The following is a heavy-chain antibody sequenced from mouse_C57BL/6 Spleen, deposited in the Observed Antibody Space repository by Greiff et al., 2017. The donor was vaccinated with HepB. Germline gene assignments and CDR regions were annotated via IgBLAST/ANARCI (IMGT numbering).Heavy chain of an antibody. V-gene: IGHV5-17*01. Sequence: EVKVVESGGGLVKPGGSLKLSCAASGFTFSDYGMHWVRQAPEKGLEWVAYISSGSSTIYYADTVKGRFTISRDNAKNTLFLQMTSLRSEDTAMYYCATGWLLRSFAYWGQGTLVTVSA. CDR1: GFTFSDYG. CDR2: ISSGSSTI. D-gene: IGHD2-3*01. J-gene: IGHJ3*01. CDR3: ATGWLLRSFAY.